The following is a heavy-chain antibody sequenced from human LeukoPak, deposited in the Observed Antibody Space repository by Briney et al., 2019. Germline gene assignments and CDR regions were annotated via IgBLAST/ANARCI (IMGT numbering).Heavy chain of an antibody. Sequence: ASVKVSCKASGYTFASFGITWVRQAPGQGLESMGWISTYNGNTNYAQKFQGRVTMTTDTSTSTAYMELRSLRSDDTAVYYCARDGIYYYYMDVWGKGTTVTVSS. CDR2: ISTYNGNT. V-gene: IGHV1-18*01. CDR3: ARDGIYYYYMDV. J-gene: IGHJ6*03. CDR1: GYTFASFG. D-gene: IGHD1-26*01.